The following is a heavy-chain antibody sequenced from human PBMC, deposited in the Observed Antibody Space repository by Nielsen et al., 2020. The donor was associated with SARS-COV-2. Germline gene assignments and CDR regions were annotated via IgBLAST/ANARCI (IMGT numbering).Heavy chain of an antibody. J-gene: IGHJ6*02. CDR3: ASRYGCSSTSCYGGYYYYGMDV. D-gene: IGHD2-2*01. Sequence: WVRQAPGQGLEWMGGIIPIFGTANYAQKFQGRVTITADESTSTAYMELSSLRSEDTAVYYCASRYGCSSTSCYGGYYYYGMDVWGQGTTVTVSS. CDR2: IIPIFGTA. V-gene: IGHV1-69*01.